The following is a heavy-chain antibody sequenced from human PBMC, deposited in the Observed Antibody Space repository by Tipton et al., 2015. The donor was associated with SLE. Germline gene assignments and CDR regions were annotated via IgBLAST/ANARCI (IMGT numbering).Heavy chain of an antibody. Sequence: LRLSRAVSGGSISSGGYYWSWIRQPPGKGLEWFGYIYYSGSTNYNPYLKSRVTISVDTSKDQFSLKLSFVTASDTAVYYCARQSYPGLVVYAHNWFDPWGQGTLVTVSS. CDR1: GGSISSGGYY. CDR2: IYYSGST. D-gene: IGHD2-8*02. CDR3: ARQSYPGLVVYAHNWFDP. J-gene: IGHJ5*02. V-gene: IGHV4-61*08.